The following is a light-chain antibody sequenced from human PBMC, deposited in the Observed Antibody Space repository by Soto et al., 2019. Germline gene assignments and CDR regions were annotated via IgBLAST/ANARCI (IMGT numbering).Light chain of an antibody. CDR3: QTYRYAPAT. J-gene: IGKJ1*01. CDR2: AAS. Sequence: DIQMTQSPSSLTAFIGDRVSISCLASQDIIKFLAWYQQKPGKIPKVLLHAASTLRPGVPSRFSGSGSGTNFTLTFTALQPEDVATYYCQTYRYAPATLGQRTNVEIK. CDR1: QDIIKF. V-gene: IGKV1-27*01.